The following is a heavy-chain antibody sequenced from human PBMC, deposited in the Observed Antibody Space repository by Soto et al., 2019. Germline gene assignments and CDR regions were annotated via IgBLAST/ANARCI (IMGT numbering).Heavy chain of an antibody. J-gene: IGHJ4*02. V-gene: IGHV3-53*01. Sequence: DVQLVESGGGLIQPGASLRLSCAASGFSVSDSYMRWVRQAPGKGLEWVSIVYAGGETYYADSLKGRFTISRDSSNNILYLQMNNLRAEDTAVYYCARDSISYGPGVNDYWGQGTLVTVSS. CDR3: ARDSISYGPGVNDY. CDR1: GFSVSDSY. CDR2: VYAGGET. D-gene: IGHD5-18*01.